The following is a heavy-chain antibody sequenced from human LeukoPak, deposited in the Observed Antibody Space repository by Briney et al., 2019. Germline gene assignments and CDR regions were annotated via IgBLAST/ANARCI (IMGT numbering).Heavy chain of an antibody. Sequence: PGGSLRLSCAASGFTFSSYWMSWVCQAPGKGLEWVANIKQDGSEKYYVDSVKGRFTISRDNAKNSLYLQMNSLRAEDTAVYYCARERWSSGWYPSYYYYYGMDVWGQGTTVTVSS. CDR1: GFTFSSYW. D-gene: IGHD6-19*01. J-gene: IGHJ6*02. V-gene: IGHV3-7*03. CDR2: IKQDGSEK. CDR3: ARERWSSGWYPSYYYYYGMDV.